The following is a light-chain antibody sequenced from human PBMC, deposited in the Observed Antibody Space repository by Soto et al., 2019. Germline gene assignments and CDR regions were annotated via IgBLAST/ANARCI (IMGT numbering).Light chain of an antibody. Sequence: DIQFTQSPSFLSASVGDRVTITCRASQGITTYLAWYQQKLGKAPKLLIYKASTLKSGVPSRFSGSGSGTEFTLTISSLQPDDFATYYCQHYNSYSEAFGQGTKVDIK. J-gene: IGKJ1*01. CDR3: QHYNSYSEA. CDR2: KAS. V-gene: IGKV1-9*01. CDR1: QGITTY.